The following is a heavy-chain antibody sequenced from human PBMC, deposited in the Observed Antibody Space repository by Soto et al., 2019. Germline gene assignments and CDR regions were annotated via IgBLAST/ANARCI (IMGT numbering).Heavy chain of an antibody. V-gene: IGHV3-53*01. CDR1: GXTLSSNY. D-gene: IGHD1-26*01. J-gene: IGHJ4*02. Sequence: GSLRLSCAASGXTLSSNYMSWVRQAPGKGLELVSTIYSNGNTYYADSVKGRFTISRDKSKNTLYLQMNSLRAEDTAVYYCARDFPLSEYRFSGSYYYNYWGQGTLGTVSS. CDR3: ARDFPLSEYRFSGSYYYNY. CDR2: IYSNGNT.